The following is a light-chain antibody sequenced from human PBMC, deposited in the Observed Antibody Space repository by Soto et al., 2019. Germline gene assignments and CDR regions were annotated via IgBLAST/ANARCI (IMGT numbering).Light chain of an antibody. J-gene: IGKJ1*01. V-gene: IGKV3-20*01. CDR2: DAS. Sequence: VVLTHSPSTLSLSPWERASLSGLSSQSIVDNLAWYQQKPGQAPRLLIYDASNRATGVPTRFSGSGSGTDFTLTISRLEPEDFAVYYCQQYGSSPSGTFGQGTKVDI. CDR3: QQYGSSPSGT. CDR1: QSIVDN.